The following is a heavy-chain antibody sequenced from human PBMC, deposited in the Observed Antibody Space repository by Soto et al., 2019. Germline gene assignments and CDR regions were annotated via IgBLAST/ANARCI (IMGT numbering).Heavy chain of an antibody. D-gene: IGHD7-27*01. J-gene: IGHJ4*02. V-gene: IGHV1-69*13. CDR3: ARVGASGTGEIDY. CDR1: GGTFSSYA. CDR2: IIPIFGTA. Sequence: GASVKVSCKASGGTFSSYAISWVRQAPGQGLEWMGGIIPIFGTANYAQKFQGRVTITADESTSTAYMELSSLRSEDTAVYYCARVGASGTGEIDYWGQGTLVTVSS.